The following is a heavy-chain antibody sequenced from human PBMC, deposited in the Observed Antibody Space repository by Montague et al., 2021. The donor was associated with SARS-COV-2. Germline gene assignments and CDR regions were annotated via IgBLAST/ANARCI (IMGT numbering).Heavy chain of an antibody. Sequence: VKVSCKASGYPFTSYDINWVRQATGQGLEWMGWTNPNSGNTGYAQKFQGRVTMTRNTSISTAYMELTSLRSEDTALYYCARAYDSSGWLDYWGQGTLVTVSS. CDR1: GYPFTSYD. CDR2: TNPNSGNT. CDR3: ARAYDSSGWLDY. J-gene: IGHJ4*02. D-gene: IGHD3-22*01. V-gene: IGHV1-8*01.